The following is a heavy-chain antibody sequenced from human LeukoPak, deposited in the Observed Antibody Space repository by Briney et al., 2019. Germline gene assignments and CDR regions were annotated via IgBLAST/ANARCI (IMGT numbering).Heavy chain of an antibody. CDR2: IKQDGSEK. Sequence: PGGSLRLSCAAYGFTFSSYWMSWVRQAPGKGLEWVANIKQDGSEKYYVDSVGGRLAISRDNDRNSLFLEMNTLRAEDTAVYYCARANPTTPIYYFDFWGRETLVTVSS. J-gene: IGHJ4*02. CDR1: GFTFSSYW. V-gene: IGHV3-7*01. D-gene: IGHD4-17*01. CDR3: ARANPTTPIYYFDF.